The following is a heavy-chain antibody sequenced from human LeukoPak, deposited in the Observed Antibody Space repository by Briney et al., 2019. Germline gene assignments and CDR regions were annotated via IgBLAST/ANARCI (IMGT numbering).Heavy chain of an antibody. J-gene: IGHJ5*02. Sequence: SQTLSLTCTVSGGSISSGSYYWSWIRQPAGKGLEWIGRIYTSGSTNYNPSLKSRVTISVDTSKNQFSLKLSSVTAADTAVYYCARHGTGSGYHPYNWFDPWGQGTLVTVSS. CDR2: IYTSGST. V-gene: IGHV4-61*02. D-gene: IGHD3-22*01. CDR3: ARHGTGSGYHPYNWFDP. CDR1: GGSISSGSYY.